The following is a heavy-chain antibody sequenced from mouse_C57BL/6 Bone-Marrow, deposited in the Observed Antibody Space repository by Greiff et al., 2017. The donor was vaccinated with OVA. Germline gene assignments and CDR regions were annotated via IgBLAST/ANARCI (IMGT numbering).Heavy chain of an antibody. D-gene: IGHD4-1*02. CDR1: GFTFTDYY. CDR2: IRNKANGYTT. J-gene: IGHJ2*01. V-gene: IGHV7-4*01. Sequence: EVQVVESGGGLVQPGASLRLSCAASGFTFTDYYMSWVRQPPGKAPEWLALIRNKANGYTTEYTASVKGRFTISRDNSQNILYLQMNTLRAEDSATYYCVINWEEEYYFDYWGQGTTLTVSS. CDR3: VINWEEEYYFDY.